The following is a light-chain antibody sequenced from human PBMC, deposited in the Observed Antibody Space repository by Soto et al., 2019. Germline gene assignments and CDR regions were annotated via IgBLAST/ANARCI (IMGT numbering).Light chain of an antibody. Sequence: DIQMTQSPSTLSVSVVDIVTITCGASQTISSLLALYQHKPGKAPKLLIYKASTLKIWVPSRLSGSGSGPEFTLTISTLQPDDFATYYCQHYNSYSEAFGQGTKVAIK. CDR3: QHYNSYSEA. CDR2: KAS. CDR1: QTISSL. J-gene: IGKJ1*01. V-gene: IGKV1-5*03.